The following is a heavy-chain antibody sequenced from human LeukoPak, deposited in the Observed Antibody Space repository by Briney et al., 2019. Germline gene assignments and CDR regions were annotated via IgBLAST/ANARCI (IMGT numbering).Heavy chain of an antibody. Sequence: GGSLRLSCVASGFTFSSSSMSWVRQAPGKGLECVSSIRASDGRAYYADSVEGRFTISRDNSKNTLYLQMNSLRAEDTAVYYCAKLVNYWGQGLLVTVSS. V-gene: IGHV3-23*01. CDR2: IRASDGRA. CDR3: AKLVNY. CDR1: GFTFSSSS. J-gene: IGHJ4*02. D-gene: IGHD2-21*01.